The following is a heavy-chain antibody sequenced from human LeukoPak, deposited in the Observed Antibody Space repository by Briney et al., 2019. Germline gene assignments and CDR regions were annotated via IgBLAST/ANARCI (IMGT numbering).Heavy chain of an antibody. Sequence: SETLSLTCTLSGGSISSYYWSWIRQPPGKGLEWIGYIYYSRSTNYNPSLKSRVTISVDTSKNQFSLKLSSVTAADTAVYYCARGSGIAVAGTSLDWGQGTLVTVSS. CDR3: ARGSGIAVAGTSLD. CDR1: GGSISSYY. V-gene: IGHV4-59*01. CDR2: IYYSRST. D-gene: IGHD6-19*01. J-gene: IGHJ4*02.